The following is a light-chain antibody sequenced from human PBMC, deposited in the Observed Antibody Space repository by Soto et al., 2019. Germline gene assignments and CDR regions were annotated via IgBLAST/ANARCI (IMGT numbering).Light chain of an antibody. CDR2: DAS. Sequence: EIVLTQSPATLSVSPGVRATLSCRASQSVSSSLAWYQHKPGQAPRLLIYDASTRATGIPARFSGSGSGTEFTLTISSLQSEDFALYYCQQYNNWPRTFGHGTKVDIK. J-gene: IGKJ1*01. CDR1: QSVSSS. V-gene: IGKV3-15*01. CDR3: QQYNNWPRT.